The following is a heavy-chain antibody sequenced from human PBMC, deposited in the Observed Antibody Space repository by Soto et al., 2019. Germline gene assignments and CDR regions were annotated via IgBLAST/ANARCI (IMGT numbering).Heavy chain of an antibody. Sequence: PXGSRRLSFAPYGCPLRSYAMTSARQAPGKVLEWVSYISSSGSTIYCADSVKGRFTISRDNAKNSLYLQMNSLRAEDTAVYYCARDGDSSCWYNWFDPWGQGTLVTVSS. CDR1: GCPLRSYA. J-gene: IGHJ5*02. D-gene: IGHD6-19*01. CDR2: ISSSGSTI. CDR3: ARDGDSSCWYNWFDP. V-gene: IGHV3-48*03.